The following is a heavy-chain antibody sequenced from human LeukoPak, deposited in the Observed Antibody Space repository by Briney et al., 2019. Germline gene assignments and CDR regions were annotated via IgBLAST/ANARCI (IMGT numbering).Heavy chain of an antibody. CDR3: AREGLPRVWSMRVIIYGMDV. CDR2: IIPIFGTA. Sequence: AASVKVSCKASGGTFSSYAISWVRQAPGQGLEWMGGIIPIFGTANYAQKFQGRVTITADESTSTAYMELSSLRSEDTAVYYCAREGLPRVWSMRVIIYGMDVWGQGTTVTVSS. J-gene: IGHJ6*02. CDR1: GGTFSSYA. V-gene: IGHV1-69*01. D-gene: IGHD3-10*01.